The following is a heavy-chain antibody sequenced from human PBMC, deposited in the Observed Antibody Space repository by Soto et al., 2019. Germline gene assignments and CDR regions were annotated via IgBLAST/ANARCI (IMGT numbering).Heavy chain of an antibody. CDR2: INPNSGGT. J-gene: IGHJ4*02. D-gene: IGHD2-15*01. CDR1: GYSFPGYY. V-gene: IGHV1-2*02. CDR3: ARVRVVVGATIDS. Sequence: GASMEVSCKASGYSFPGYYMHWVRQAPGQGLEWMGWINPNSGGTNYAQKFQGRVTMTRDTSISTAYMELSSLRFDDTAVYYCARVRVVVGATIDSWGQGTLVTVSS.